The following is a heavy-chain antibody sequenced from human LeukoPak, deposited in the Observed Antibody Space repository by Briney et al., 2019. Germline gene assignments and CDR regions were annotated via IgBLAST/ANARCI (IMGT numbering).Heavy chain of an antibody. CDR3: ARARKCCSGGTCYRYYFDY. CDR1: GFTFSSYA. D-gene: IGHD2-15*01. J-gene: IGHJ4*02. Sequence: GGSLRLSCAASGFTFSSYAMHWVRQAPGKGLEWVAVISSDGSNKYYADSVKGRFTISRDNSKNTLYLQMNSLRAEDTALFYCARARKCCSGGTCYRYYFDYWGQGTLVTVSS. V-gene: IGHV3-30*04. CDR2: ISSDGSNK.